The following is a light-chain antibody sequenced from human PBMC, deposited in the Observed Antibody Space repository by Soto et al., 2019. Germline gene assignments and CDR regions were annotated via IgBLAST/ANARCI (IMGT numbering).Light chain of an antibody. CDR3: QQLFDSPIT. CDR2: AAS. V-gene: IGKV1-9*01. CDR1: QVISTS. Sequence: DIQLTQSPSFLSPSIGESVTITCRASQVISTSLAWYQVKPGKAPKLLIYAASTLESGVPSRFSATVAGTECSLTITSLQPEDFETYYCQQLFDSPITFGQGTRLEIK. J-gene: IGKJ5*01.